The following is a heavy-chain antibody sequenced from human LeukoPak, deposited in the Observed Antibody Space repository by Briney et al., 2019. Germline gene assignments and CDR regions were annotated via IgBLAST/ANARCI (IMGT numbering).Heavy chain of an antibody. CDR3: ARDRVFEGAIGDY. V-gene: IGHV4-38-2*02. D-gene: IGHD3-16*02. CDR1: GYSISSGYY. Sequence: SETLSLTCTVSGYSISSGYYWGWIRQPPGKGLEWIGSIYHSGSTYYNPSLKSRVTISVDTSKNQFSLKLSSVTAADTAVYYCARDRVFEGAIGDYWGQGTLVTVSS. J-gene: IGHJ4*02. CDR2: IYHSGST.